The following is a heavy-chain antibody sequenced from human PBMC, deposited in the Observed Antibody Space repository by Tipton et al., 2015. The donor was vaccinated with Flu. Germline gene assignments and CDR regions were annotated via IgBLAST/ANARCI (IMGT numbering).Heavy chain of an antibody. CDR3: ARGTGSYYRFSAFDI. D-gene: IGHD1-26*01. Sequence: SLRLSCVGSGFTFDNYEMNWVRQAPGKGPQWVSYISSSGSVKFYADSVKGRFAVSRDNAKNSLYLQMNSLRAEDTAVYYCARGTGSYYRFSAFDIWGQGTMVTVSS. CDR2: ISSSGSVK. CDR1: GFTFDNYE. V-gene: IGHV3-48*03. J-gene: IGHJ3*02.